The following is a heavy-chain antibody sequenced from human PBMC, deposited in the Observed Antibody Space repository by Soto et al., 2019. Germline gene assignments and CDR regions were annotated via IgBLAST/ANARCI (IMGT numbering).Heavy chain of an antibody. Sequence: QVQLVESGGGVVQPGRYLRLSCAASGFTFSSYGMNWVRQAPGKGLEWVAVLWYDGSNKFYADAVKGRFTISRDNSKNTLYLQMNSLGAEDTAVYYCARAQGIAARVAYYYYGMVLWCQGTTVTDSS. CDR2: LWYDGSNK. J-gene: IGHJ6*02. CDR3: ARAQGIAARVAYYYYGMVL. V-gene: IGHV3-33*01. CDR1: GFTFSSYG. D-gene: IGHD6-6*01.